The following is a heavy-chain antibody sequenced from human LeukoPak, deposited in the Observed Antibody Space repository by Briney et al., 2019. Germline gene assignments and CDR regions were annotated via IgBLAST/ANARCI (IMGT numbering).Heavy chain of an antibody. CDR2: IHYSGGT. J-gene: IGHJ5*02. CDR3: ARSCGSTSCGDGDWFDP. Sequence: PSETLSLTCTVSGDSIITNDYYWGWSRQPPGKGLEWIASIHYSGGTYFNPSLKSRVTISVDTSRNEFSLKVTSVTAADTAMYYCARSCGSTSCGDGDWFDPWGQGTLVTVSS. CDR1: GDSIITNDYY. D-gene: IGHD2-2*01. V-gene: IGHV4-39*01.